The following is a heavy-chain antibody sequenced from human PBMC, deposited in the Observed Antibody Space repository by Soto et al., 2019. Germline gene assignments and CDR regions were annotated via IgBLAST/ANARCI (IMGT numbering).Heavy chain of an antibody. CDR1: GFTFSSYS. CDR2: ISSSSSYI. V-gene: IGHV3-21*01. Sequence: ESGGGLVKPGGSLRLSCAASGFTFSSYSMNWVRQAPGKGLEWVSSISSSSSYIYYADSVKGRFTISRDNAKNSLYLQMNSLRAEDTAVYYCAREGGIVVVVAAEFDYWGQGTLVTVSS. J-gene: IGHJ4*02. CDR3: AREGGIVVVVAAEFDY. D-gene: IGHD2-15*01.